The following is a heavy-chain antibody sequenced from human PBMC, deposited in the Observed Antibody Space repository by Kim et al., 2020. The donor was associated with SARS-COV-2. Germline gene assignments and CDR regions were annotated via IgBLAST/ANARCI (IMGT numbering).Heavy chain of an antibody. CDR1: GYTFTSYG. V-gene: IGHV1-18*04. D-gene: IGHD6-19*01. J-gene: IGHJ4*02. CDR3: ARAPMSGYSSGWYNY. Sequence: ASVKVSCKASGYTFTSYGISWVQQAPGQGLEWMGWISAYNGNTNYAQKLQGRVTMTTDTSTSTAYMELRSLRSDDTAVYYCARAPMSGYSSGWYNYWGQGTLVTVSS. CDR2: ISAYNGNT.